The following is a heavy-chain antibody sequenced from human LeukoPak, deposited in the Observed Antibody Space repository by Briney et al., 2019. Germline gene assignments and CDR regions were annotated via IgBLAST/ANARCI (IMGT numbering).Heavy chain of an antibody. D-gene: IGHD6-6*01. J-gene: IGHJ4*02. V-gene: IGHV3-21*01. Sequence: GGSLRLSCAAPGFTFSSYSMNWVRQAPGKGLEWVSSISSSSSYIYYADSVKGRFTISRDNAKNSLYLQMNSLRAEDTAVYYCARDAGIAARGFGYWGQGTLVTVSS. CDR2: ISSSSSYI. CDR3: ARDAGIAARGFGY. CDR1: GFTFSSYS.